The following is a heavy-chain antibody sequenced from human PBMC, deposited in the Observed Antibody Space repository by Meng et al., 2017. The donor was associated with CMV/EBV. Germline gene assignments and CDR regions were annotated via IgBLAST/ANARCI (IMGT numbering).Heavy chain of an antibody. V-gene: IGHV3-7*01. D-gene: IGHD2-21*01. CDR3: ARYSNKRTPFEPRYSFDY. CDR2: IKQDGSEK. J-gene: IGHJ4*02. Sequence: GGSLRLSCAASGFTFSSYWMSWVRQAPGKGLEWVANIKQDGSEKYYVDSVKGRFTISRDNAKNSLYLQMNSLRAEDTAVYYCARYSNKRTPFEPRYSFDYWGQGTLVTVSS. CDR1: GFTFSSYW.